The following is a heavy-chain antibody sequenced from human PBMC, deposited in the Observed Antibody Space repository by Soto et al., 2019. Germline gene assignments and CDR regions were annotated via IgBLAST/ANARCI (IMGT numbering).Heavy chain of an antibody. CDR3: SRAGGSGVYYYGMDV. Sequence: QVQLQESGPGLVKPSWTLSLTCAVSGGSISSSNWWSWVRQPPGKGLEWIGEIYHSGSTNYNPSLMSRVTISVHKSKFQYSVKLSSVTAADTAVDYISRAGGSGVYYYGMDVWGQGTTVTVSS. CDR2: IYHSGST. D-gene: IGHD2-15*01. J-gene: IGHJ6*02. CDR1: GGSISSSNW. V-gene: IGHV4-4*02.